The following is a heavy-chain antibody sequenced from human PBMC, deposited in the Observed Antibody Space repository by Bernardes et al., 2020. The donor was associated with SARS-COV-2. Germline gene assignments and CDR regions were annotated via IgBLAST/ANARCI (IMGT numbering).Heavy chain of an antibody. D-gene: IGHD2-2*01. Sequence: SVQVSCKASGFTFTSSAMQWLRQARGQRLEWIGWIVIGSGNKNYVQKFQERVIITRHMYTSTAYMELSSLRSEDTAVYYCAAVRAVPAARPYYYYGMDVWGQGTTVTVSS. CDR2: IVIGSGNK. CDR3: AAVRAVPAARPYYYYGMDV. CDR1: GFTFTSSA. V-gene: IGHV1-58*02. J-gene: IGHJ6*02.